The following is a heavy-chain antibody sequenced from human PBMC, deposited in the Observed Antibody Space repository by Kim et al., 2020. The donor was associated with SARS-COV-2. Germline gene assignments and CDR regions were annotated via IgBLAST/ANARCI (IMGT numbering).Heavy chain of an antibody. J-gene: IGHJ4*02. Sequence: KRRVTISVDTSKNQFSLKLSSVTAADTAVYYCARTRITMIVVVTHFDYWGQGTLVTVCS. CDR3: ARTRITMIVVVTHFDY. V-gene: IGHV4-31*02. D-gene: IGHD3-22*01.